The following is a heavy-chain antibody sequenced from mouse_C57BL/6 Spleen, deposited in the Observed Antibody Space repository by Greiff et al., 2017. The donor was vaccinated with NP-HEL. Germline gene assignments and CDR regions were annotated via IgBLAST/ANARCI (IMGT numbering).Heavy chain of an antibody. Sequence: EVKLMESGGGLVKPGGSLKLSCAASGFTFSDYGMHWVRQAPEKGLEWVAYISSGSSTIYYADTVKGGFTISRDNAKNTLFLQMTSLRSEDTTMYYCAKKDSFGYWGQGTTLTVSS. J-gene: IGHJ2*01. CDR2: ISSGSSTI. CDR3: AKKDSFGY. V-gene: IGHV5-17*01. CDR1: GFTFSDYG.